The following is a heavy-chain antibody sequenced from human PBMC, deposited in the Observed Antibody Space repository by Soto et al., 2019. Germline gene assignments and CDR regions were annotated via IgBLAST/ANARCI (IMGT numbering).Heavy chain of an antibody. J-gene: IGHJ4*01. V-gene: IGHV3-33*01. Sequence: QVQLVESGGGVVQPGRSLRLSCAASGFTFSSYGMHWVRQAPGKGLEWVAVIWYDGSNKYYADSVKGRFTISRDNSKNTLYLQMNSLRVEDTAVYYCARDRYSSGWYDLDYWGNGNLVTLSS. CDR3: ARDRYSSGWYDLDY. D-gene: IGHD6-19*01. CDR1: GFTFSSYG. CDR2: IWYDGSNK.